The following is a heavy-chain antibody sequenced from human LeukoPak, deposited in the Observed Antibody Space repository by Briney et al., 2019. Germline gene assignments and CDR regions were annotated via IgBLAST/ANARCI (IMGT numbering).Heavy chain of an antibody. Sequence: SETLSLTCAVYGGSFSGYYWSWIRQPPGKGLEWIGEINHSGSTNYNPSLKSRVTISVDTSKNQFSLKLSSVTAADTAVYYCARGHDILTGYYGNYWGQGTLATVSS. CDR1: GGSFSGYY. V-gene: IGHV4-34*01. CDR3: ARGHDILTGYYGNY. CDR2: INHSGST. D-gene: IGHD3-9*01. J-gene: IGHJ4*02.